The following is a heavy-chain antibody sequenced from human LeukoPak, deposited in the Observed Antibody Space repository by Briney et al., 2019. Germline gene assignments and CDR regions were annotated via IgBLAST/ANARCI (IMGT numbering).Heavy chain of an antibody. CDR2: IYYSGST. CDR1: GGSISSGSYY. D-gene: IGHD3-10*01. V-gene: IGHV4-39*01. Sequence: PSQTLSLTCTVSGGSISSGSYYWSWIRQPAGKGLEWIGSIYYSGSTYYNPSLKSRVTISVDTSKNQFSLKLSSVTAADTAVYYCARYYYGSGSYLYPSDYWGQGTLVTVSS. J-gene: IGHJ4*02. CDR3: ARYYYGSGSYLYPSDY.